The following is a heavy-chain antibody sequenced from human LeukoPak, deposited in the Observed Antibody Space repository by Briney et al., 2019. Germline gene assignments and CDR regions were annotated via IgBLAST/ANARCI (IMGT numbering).Heavy chain of an antibody. CDR2: IYYSGST. CDR3: ARTSDSAYDAPFGY. V-gene: IGHV4-59*01. D-gene: IGHD5-12*01. J-gene: IGHJ4*02. Sequence: SETLSLTCTVSSGSISNYYWSWIRQPPGKGLEWIGYIYYSGSTNYNPSLKSRVTISVDTSKNQFSLKLSSVTAADTAVYYCARTSDSAYDAPFGYWGQGTLVTVSS. CDR1: SGSISNYY.